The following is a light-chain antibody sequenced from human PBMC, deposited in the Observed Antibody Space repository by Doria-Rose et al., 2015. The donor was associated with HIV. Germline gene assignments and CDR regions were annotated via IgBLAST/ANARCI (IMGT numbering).Light chain of an antibody. CDR1: QSFSSTY. Sequence: DIVMTQTPGTLSLSPGERATLSCRASQSFSSTYLAWYQQKPGQAHSLLIYDGSTRATGIPDRFSAGGSGTDFTLTINRLEPEDFALYYCHQYGTSWTFGQGTKVEI. V-gene: IGKV3-20*01. CDR3: HQYGTSWT. CDR2: DGS. J-gene: IGKJ1*01.